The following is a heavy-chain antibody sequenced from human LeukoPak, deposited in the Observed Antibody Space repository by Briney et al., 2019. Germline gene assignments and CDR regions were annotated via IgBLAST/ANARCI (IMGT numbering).Heavy chain of an antibody. CDR2: ISGSGGST. V-gene: IGHV3-23*01. CDR3: AKVYLTYYDFWSGYSRAEYFQH. D-gene: IGHD3-3*01. CDR1: GFTFSSYA. J-gene: IGHJ1*01. Sequence: PGGSLRLSCAASGFTFSSYAMSWVRQAPGKGLEWVSAISGSGGSTYYADSVKGRFTISRDNSKNTLYLQMNSLRAEDTAVYYCAKVYLTYYDFWSGYSRAEYFQHWGQGTLVTVSS.